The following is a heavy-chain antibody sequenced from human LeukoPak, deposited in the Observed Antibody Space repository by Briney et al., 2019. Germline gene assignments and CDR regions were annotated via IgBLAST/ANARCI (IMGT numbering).Heavy chain of an antibody. CDR2: INHSGST. Sequence: SDTLSLTCAVYGGSFSGYYWSWIRQPPGKGLEWIGEINHSGSTNYNPSLKSRGTISVDTSKNQFSLKLSSVTAADTAVYYCARVASQGSSSWFDYGGQGTLVTVSS. V-gene: IGHV4-34*01. D-gene: IGHD2-2*01. J-gene: IGHJ4*02. CDR1: GGSFSGYY. CDR3: ARVASQGSSSWFDY.